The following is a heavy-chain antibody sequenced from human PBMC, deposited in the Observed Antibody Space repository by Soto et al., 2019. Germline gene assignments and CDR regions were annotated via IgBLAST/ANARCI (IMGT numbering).Heavy chain of an antibody. CDR1: GGSISSGGYS. J-gene: IGHJ4*02. Sequence: SETLSLTCAVSGGSISSGGYSWSWIRQPPGKGLEWIGYIYHSGSTYYNPSLKSRVTISVDRSKNQFSLKLSSVTAADTAVYYCARKTVVFDYWGQGTLVTVSS. V-gene: IGHV4-30-2*01. CDR2: IYHSGST. CDR3: ARKTVVFDY. D-gene: IGHD2-15*01.